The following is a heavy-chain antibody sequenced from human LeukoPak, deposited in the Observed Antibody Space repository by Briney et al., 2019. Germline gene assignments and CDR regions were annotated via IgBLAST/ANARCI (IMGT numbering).Heavy chain of an antibody. D-gene: IGHD2-2*01. V-gene: IGHV1-46*01. CDR2: INPSGGST. CDR3: ARESGPLVVVVVPAALDY. Sequence: ASVKVSCKASGYTFTSYYMHWVRQAPGQGLEWMGIINPSGGSTSYAQKFQGRVTMTRDTSTSTAYMELRSLRSDDTAVYYCARESGPLVVVVVPAALDYWGQGTLVTVSS. CDR1: GYTFTSYY. J-gene: IGHJ4*02.